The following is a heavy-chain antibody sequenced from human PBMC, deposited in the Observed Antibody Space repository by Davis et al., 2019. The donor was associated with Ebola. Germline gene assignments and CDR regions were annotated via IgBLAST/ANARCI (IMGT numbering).Heavy chain of an antibody. D-gene: IGHD4-17*01. V-gene: IGHV1-18*01. Sequence: ASVKVSCKASGDTFTNYGISWVRQAPGQGLEWMGWISVYNGNTNYAQKLQDRVTMTTDTSTSTAYMELSSLRSEDTAVYYCARDDLDRTTAFDYWGQGTLVTVSS. CDR1: GDTFTNYG. CDR3: ARDDLDRTTAFDY. J-gene: IGHJ4*02. CDR2: ISVYNGNT.